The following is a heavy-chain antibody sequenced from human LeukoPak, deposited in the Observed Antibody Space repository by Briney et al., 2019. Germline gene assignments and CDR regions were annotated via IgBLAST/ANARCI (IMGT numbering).Heavy chain of an antibody. CDR1: GYKFSNYW. Sequence: GESLKISCKGSGYKFSNYWIAWVRQMPGKGLEYMGVIYPDDSDTIYSPSFQGQVTTSVDRSINTAYLQWSSLNVSDTAMYYCARLLTTYFDFWGQGALVTVS. D-gene: IGHD4/OR15-4a*01. V-gene: IGHV5-51*01. CDR3: ARLLTTYFDF. J-gene: IGHJ4*02. CDR2: IYPDDSDT.